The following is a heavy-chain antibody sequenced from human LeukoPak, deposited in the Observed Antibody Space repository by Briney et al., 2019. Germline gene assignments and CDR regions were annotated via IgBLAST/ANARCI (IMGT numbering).Heavy chain of an antibody. CDR2: ISGSGGST. D-gene: IGHD2-2*01. CDR3: AKAQGVPAAGYYYGMDV. CDR1: GFTFSSYA. V-gene: IGHV3-23*01. J-gene: IGHJ6*02. Sequence: TGGSLRLSCAASGFTFSSYATSWVRQAPGKGLEWVSAISGSGGSTYYADSVKGRFTISRDNSKNTLYLQMNSLRAEDTAVYYCAKAQGVPAAGYYYGMDVWGQGTTVTVSS.